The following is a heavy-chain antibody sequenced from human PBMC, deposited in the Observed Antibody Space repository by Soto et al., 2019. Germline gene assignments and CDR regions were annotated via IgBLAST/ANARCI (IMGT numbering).Heavy chain of an antibody. CDR3: ARAGYGSGSYYMDV. D-gene: IGHD3-10*01. V-gene: IGHV1-69*02. Sequence: QVQLVQSGAEVKKPGSSVKVSCKASGGTFSSYTISWVRQAPGQGLEWMGRIIPILGIANYAQKFQGRVTITADKSTSTAYMGLSSLRTEDTAVYYCARAGYGSGSYYMDVWGKGTTVTVSS. CDR1: GGTFSSYT. CDR2: IIPILGIA. J-gene: IGHJ6*03.